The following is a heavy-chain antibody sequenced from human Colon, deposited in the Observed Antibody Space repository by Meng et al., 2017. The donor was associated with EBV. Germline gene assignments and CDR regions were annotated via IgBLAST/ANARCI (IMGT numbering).Heavy chain of an antibody. CDR1: DVSACSGSAS. V-gene: IGHV6-1*01. CDR2: NNDETKWHN. Sequence: QLQQSGPGLVHPPSVLSSSSANADVSACSGSASWHRVREHALECLGWIGRNNDETKWHNDYAVSVKVRIAINPDTCKIQFFLQLNSVTPEDTSVYYCERDYATSRTFEYWGQGILVTASS. D-gene: IGHD1/OR15-1a*01. J-gene: IGHJ4*02. CDR3: ERDYATSRTFEY.